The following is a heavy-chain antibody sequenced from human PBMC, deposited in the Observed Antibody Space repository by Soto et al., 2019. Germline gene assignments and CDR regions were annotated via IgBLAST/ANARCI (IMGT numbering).Heavy chain of an antibody. V-gene: IGHV3-48*01. CDR1: GFTFSGYS. CDR2: ISSSSSTI. J-gene: IGHJ4*02. D-gene: IGHD3-10*01. CDR3: ARGSGWFGEFFDY. Sequence: PGGSLRLSCAASGFTFSGYSMNWVRQAPGKGLEWVSYISSSSSTIYYADSVKGRFTISRDNAKNSLYLQMNSLRAEDTAVYYCARGSGWFGEFFDYWGQGTLVTVSS.